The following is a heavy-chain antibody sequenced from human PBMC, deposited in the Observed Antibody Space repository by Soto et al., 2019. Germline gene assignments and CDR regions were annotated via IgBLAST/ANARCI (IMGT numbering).Heavy chain of an antibody. CDR1: GFTFSSYA. CDR3: AKDRLSYKYCSGGSCYSADAFDI. CDR2: ISGSGGST. Sequence: GRSLRLSCAASGFTFSSYAMSWVRQAPGKGLEWVSAISGSGGSTYYADSVKGRFTISRDNSKNTLYLQMNSLRAEDTAVYYCAKDRLSYKYCSGGSCYSADAFDIWGQGTMVTVS. V-gene: IGHV3-23*01. D-gene: IGHD2-15*01. J-gene: IGHJ3*02.